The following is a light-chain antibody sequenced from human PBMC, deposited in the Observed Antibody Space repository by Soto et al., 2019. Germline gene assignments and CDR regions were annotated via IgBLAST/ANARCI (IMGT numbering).Light chain of an antibody. CDR3: QQYNSYWGT. Sequence: DIQMTQSPSTLSASVGDRVIITCRASQRISSWLAWYQQKPGKAPKLLISKASGLESGVPSRFSGSGFGTEFTLTISSLQPDDFATYYCQQYNSYWGTFGQGTKVEIK. CDR2: KAS. J-gene: IGKJ1*01. V-gene: IGKV1-5*03. CDR1: QRISSW.